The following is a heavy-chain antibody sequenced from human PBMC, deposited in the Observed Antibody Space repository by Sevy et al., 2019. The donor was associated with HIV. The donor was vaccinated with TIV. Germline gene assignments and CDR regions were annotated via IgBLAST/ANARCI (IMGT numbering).Heavy chain of an antibody. CDR3: ARDMGAYCSGGSCYADYYYYGMDV. V-gene: IGHV3-33*01. J-gene: IGHJ6*02. CDR1: GFTFSSYG. D-gene: IGHD2-15*01. CDR2: IWYDGSNK. Sequence: GGSLRLSCAASGFTFSSYGMHWVRQAPGKGLEWVAVIWYDGSNKSYADSVKGRFTISRDNSKNTLYRQMNSLRAEDTAVYYCARDMGAYCSGGSCYADYYYYGMDVWGQGTTVTVSS.